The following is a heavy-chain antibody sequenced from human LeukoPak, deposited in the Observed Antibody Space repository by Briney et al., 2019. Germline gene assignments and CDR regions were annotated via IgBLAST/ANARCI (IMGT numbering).Heavy chain of an antibody. CDR2: MNPNSGNT. D-gene: IGHD2-21*02. CDR1: GCTFTSYD. J-gene: IGHJ4*02. V-gene: IGHV1-8*01. CDR3: PRTHTNCGGDCYPDY. Sequence: ASVKVSCKASGCTFTSYDINWVRQATGQGLEWMGWMNPNSGNTGYAQKFQGRVTMTRNTSISTAYMELSSLRSEDTAVYYCPRTHTNCGGDCYPDYWGQGTLVTVSS.